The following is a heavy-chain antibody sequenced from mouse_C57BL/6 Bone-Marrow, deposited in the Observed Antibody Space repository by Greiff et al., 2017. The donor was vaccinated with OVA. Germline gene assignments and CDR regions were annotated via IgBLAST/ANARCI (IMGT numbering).Heavy chain of an antibody. D-gene: IGHD6-2*01. V-gene: IGHV5-6*01. CDR2: ISSGCSYT. Sequence: EVMLVESGGDLVKPGGSLKLSCAASGFTFSSYGMSWVRQTPDKRLAWVATISSGCSYTYYPDRVKGRFTIPRDNAKNTLYLQMSSLKSEDTAMYYCAKGFSYYDAMGYWGQGTSVTVAS. CDR3: AKGFSYYDAMGY. CDR1: GFTFSSYG. J-gene: IGHJ4*01.